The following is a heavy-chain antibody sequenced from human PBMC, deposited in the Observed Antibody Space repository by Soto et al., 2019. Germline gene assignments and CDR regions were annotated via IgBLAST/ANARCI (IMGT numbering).Heavy chain of an antibody. CDR3: ARTGNYPNFGDYHHGDYYMAV. CDR2: IYYSGST. D-gene: IGHD4-17*01. CDR1: GGSTSRYY. Sequence: PSETLALTCTVSGGSTSRYYWSWIRQPPGKGLEWIGYIYYSGSTNYNPSLKSRVTISVDTSKNQFSLKLSSVTAADTAVYYCARTGNYPNFGDYHHGDYYMAVWGKGTTVTVSS. J-gene: IGHJ6*03. V-gene: IGHV4-59*08.